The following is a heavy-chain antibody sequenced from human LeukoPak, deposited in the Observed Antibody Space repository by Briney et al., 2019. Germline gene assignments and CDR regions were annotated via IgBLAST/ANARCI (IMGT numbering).Heavy chain of an antibody. CDR3: AKDLSSAITSALVLDV. CDR2: ITWNRDKI. CDR1: GFIFRSYA. J-gene: IGHJ6*02. V-gene: IGHV3-20*04. D-gene: IGHD3-22*01. Sequence: GGSLRLSCAASGFIFRSYAMSWVRQAPGKGLEWVSGITWNRDKIGYGDSVKGRFTISRDNVKNVLYLQMNSLRPEDTALYYCAKDLSSAITSALVLDVWGQGTTVIVS.